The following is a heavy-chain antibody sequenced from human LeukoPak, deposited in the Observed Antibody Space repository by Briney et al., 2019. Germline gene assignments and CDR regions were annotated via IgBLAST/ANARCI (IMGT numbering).Heavy chain of an antibody. V-gene: IGHV3-21*01. CDR1: GFTFSSYS. D-gene: IGHD2-15*01. CDR2: ISSSSSYI. J-gene: IGHJ3*02. Sequence: GGSLRLSCAASGFTFSSYSMNWVRQAPGKGLEWVSSISSSSSYIYYADSVKGRFTISRDNAKNSLYLQMNSLRAEDTAVYYCASWGDLGGYCSGGSCYFDAFDIWGQGTMVTVSS. CDR3: ASWGDLGGYCSGGSCYFDAFDI.